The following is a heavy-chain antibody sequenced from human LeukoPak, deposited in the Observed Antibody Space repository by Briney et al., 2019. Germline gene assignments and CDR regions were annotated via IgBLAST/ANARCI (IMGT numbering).Heavy chain of an antibody. J-gene: IGHJ4*02. D-gene: IGHD3-22*01. CDR2: IYSGGST. Sequence: GGSLRLSCAASGFTVTGNYMSWVRQAPGKGLEWVSVIYSGGSTFYADSVKGRFTISRDNSKNTLFLQMHSLRAEDTAVYYCARGSTYYDSSGQVPFDYWGQGTLVTVSS. V-gene: IGHV3-53*01. CDR3: ARGSTYYDSSGQVPFDY. CDR1: GFTVTGNY.